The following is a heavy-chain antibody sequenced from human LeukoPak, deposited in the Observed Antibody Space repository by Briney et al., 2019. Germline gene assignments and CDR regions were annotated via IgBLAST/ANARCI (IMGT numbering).Heavy chain of an antibody. CDR2: IYYSGIT. V-gene: IGHV4-59*05. CDR1: GFTFSSYA. Sequence: GSLRLSCAASGFTFSSYAMSWVRQAPGKGLEWIGSIYYSGITYYNPSLRSRVTISVDTSKNQFSLKLSSVTATDTAVYYCHFKYCSSSTCFYYFDYWGQGTLVTVSS. D-gene: IGHD2-2*01. CDR3: HFKYCSSSTCFYYFDY. J-gene: IGHJ4*02.